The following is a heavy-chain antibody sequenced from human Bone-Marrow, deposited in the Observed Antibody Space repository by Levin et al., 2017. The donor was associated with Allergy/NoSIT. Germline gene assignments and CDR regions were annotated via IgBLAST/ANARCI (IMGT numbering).Heavy chain of an antibody. Sequence: SETLSLTCAVSGGSISSSNWWSWVRQPPGGGLEWIGEISHSGSTRYNPSLKSRVTISLDKSKNQFSLNLRSVTAADNAVYYCARDQEYYNFLTGFLNHYYYYMDVWGKGTTVTVSS. CDR3: ARDQEYYNFLTGFLNHYYYYMDV. D-gene: IGHD3-9*01. CDR2: ISHSGST. V-gene: IGHV4-4*02. J-gene: IGHJ6*03. CDR1: GGSISSSNW.